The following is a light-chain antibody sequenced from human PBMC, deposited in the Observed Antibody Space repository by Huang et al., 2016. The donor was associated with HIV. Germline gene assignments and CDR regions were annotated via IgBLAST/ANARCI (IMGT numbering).Light chain of an antibody. Sequence: EIVLTQSPATLSLSPGERATLSCRASKSVSTYLAWFQQKRGQAPRLLIYDASNRATGIPVRFSGSGSGTDFTLTISSLEPEDFAVYYCQQRSNWPLTFGGGTKVEIK. CDR1: KSVSTY. CDR2: DAS. V-gene: IGKV3-11*01. J-gene: IGKJ4*01. CDR3: QQRSNWPLT.